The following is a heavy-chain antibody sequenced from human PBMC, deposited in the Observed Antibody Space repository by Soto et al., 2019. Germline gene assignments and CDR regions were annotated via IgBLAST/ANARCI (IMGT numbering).Heavy chain of an antibody. CDR1: GFTFSSYW. CDR2: IKQDGSEK. D-gene: IGHD2-2*01. Sequence: PGGSLRLSCAASGFTFSSYWMSWVRQAPGKGLEWVANIKQDGSEKYYVDSVKGRFTISRDNAKNSLYLQMNSLRAEDTAVYYCARDAPHCSSTSCYVLGYYYYMDVWGQGTTVTVSS. J-gene: IGHJ6*03. CDR3: ARDAPHCSSTSCYVLGYYYYMDV. V-gene: IGHV3-7*01.